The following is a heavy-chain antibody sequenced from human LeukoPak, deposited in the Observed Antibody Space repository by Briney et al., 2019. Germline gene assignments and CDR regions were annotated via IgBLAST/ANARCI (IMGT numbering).Heavy chain of an antibody. D-gene: IGHD6-19*01. CDR3: ARAPYSSGWYINY. V-gene: IGHV1-2*02. CDR1: GYTFTSYD. CDR2: INPNSGGT. J-gene: IGHJ4*02. Sequence: ASVKVSCKASGYTFTSYDINWVRQAPGQGLEWMGWINPNSGGTNYAQKFQGRVTMTRDTSISTAYMELSRLRSDDTAVYYCARAPYSSGWYINYWGQGTLVTVSS.